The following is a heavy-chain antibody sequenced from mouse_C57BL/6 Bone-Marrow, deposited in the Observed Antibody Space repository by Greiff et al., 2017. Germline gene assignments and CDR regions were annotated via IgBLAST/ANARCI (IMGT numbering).Heavy chain of an antibody. D-gene: IGHD1-1*01. Sequence: VQLQQSGAELARPGASVKLSCKASGYTFTSYGISWVKQRTGQGLEWIGEIYPRSGNTYYNERFKGKATLTADKSSSTAYMELRSLTSEDSAVYFCARAPLWGDDFDYWGQGTTLTVSS. CDR2: IYPRSGNT. CDR1: GYTFTSYG. V-gene: IGHV1-81*01. CDR3: ARAPLWGDDFDY. J-gene: IGHJ2*01.